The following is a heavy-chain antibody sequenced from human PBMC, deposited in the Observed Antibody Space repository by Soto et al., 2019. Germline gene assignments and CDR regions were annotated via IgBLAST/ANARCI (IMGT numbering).Heavy chain of an antibody. D-gene: IGHD3-16*01. CDR2: ISGSGGST. CDR3: AKDFGGVTSGNN. J-gene: IGHJ4*02. Sequence: GGSLRLSCEASGFTFSSYAMSWVRQAPGKGLEWVSAISGSGGSTYYADSVKGRFTISRDNSKNTLYLQMNSLRAEDTAVYYCAKDFGGVTSGNNWGQGTLVTVSS. CDR1: GFTFSSYA. V-gene: IGHV3-23*01.